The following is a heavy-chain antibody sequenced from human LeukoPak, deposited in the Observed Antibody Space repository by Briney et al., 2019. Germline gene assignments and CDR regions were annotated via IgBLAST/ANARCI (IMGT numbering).Heavy chain of an antibody. D-gene: IGHD3-22*01. V-gene: IGHV3-21*01. J-gene: IGHJ4*02. CDR2: VSSSSTNK. Sequence: GGSLRLSCAASGSTFSSYAMNWVRQAPGKGPEWVSSVSSSSTNKFYADSVKGRFTISRDDAKNSLYLQMNSLRVEDTAVYYCAKDTSPSITMIVVVRALDYWGQGTLVTVSS. CDR1: GSTFSSYA. CDR3: AKDTSPSITMIVVVRALDY.